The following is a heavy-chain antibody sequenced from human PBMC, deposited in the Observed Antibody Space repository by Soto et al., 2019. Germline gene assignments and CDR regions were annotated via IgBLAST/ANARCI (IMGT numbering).Heavy chain of an antibody. CDR2: ISAYNGNT. V-gene: IGHV1-18*04. J-gene: IGHJ3*02. Sequence: AASVKVSCKASGYTFTSYGISWVRQAPGQGLEWMGWISAYNGNTNYAQKLQGRVTMTTDTSTSTAYMELRSLRSDDTAVYYCARGNYYDSSGYYPADAFDIWGQGTMVTV. D-gene: IGHD3-22*01. CDR1: GYTFTSYG. CDR3: ARGNYYDSSGYYPADAFDI.